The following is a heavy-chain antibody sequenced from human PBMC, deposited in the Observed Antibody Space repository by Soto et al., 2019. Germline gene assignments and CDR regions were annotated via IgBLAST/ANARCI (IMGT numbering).Heavy chain of an antibody. CDR2: IYHSGST. J-gene: IGHJ5*02. D-gene: IGHD6-25*01. CDR3: AYAASVATNWFDP. Sequence: QVQLQESGPGLVKPSGTLSLTCAVSGGSISSSNWWRWVRQPPGKGLEWSGEIYHSGSTNYNPSHKSRGTISVDKSKNQFSLKLSSVTAADTAVYYCAYAASVATNWFDPWGQGTLVTVSS. V-gene: IGHV4-4*02. CDR1: GGSISSSNW.